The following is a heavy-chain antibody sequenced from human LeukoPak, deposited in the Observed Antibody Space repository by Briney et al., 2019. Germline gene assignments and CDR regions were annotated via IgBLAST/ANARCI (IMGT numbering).Heavy chain of an antibody. J-gene: IGHJ4*02. V-gene: IGHV4-59*08. CDR2: IYYSGST. CDR1: GGSISSYY. Sequence: SETLSLTCTVSGGSISSYYWSWIRQPPGKGLEWIGYIYYSGSTNYNPSLKSRVTISVDTSKSQFSLKLSSVTAADTAVYYCARRGSSHFDYWGQGTLVTVSS. D-gene: IGHD1-26*01. CDR3: ARRGSSHFDY.